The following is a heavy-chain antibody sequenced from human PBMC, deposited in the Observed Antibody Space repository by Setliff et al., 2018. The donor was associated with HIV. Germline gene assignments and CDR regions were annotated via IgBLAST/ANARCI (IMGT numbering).Heavy chain of an antibody. CDR1: HFTFSTYA. V-gene: IGHV3-23*01. J-gene: IGHJ4*02. CDR2: ISGSGGST. D-gene: IGHD6-19*01. CDR3: AKESDNTSGHPDY. Sequence: GGSLRLSCAASHFTFSTYAMTWVRQAPGKGLEWVSTISGSGGSTYYADSVKGRFTISRDNSKNTLYLQMNSLRTEDTAVYYCAKESDNTSGHPDYWGQGTLVTVSS.